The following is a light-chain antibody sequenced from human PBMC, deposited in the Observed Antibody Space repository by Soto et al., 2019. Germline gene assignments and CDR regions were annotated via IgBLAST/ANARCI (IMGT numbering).Light chain of an antibody. J-gene: IGKJ1*01. CDR1: QSVSNNY. CDR3: QQCARSPLT. V-gene: IGKV3-20*01. CDR2: DAS. Sequence: EIVLTQSPCTLSLSPGERATLSCRASQSVSNNYLAWYQQKPGQAPRLLIADASRRATGIPDRFSGSGSGTEFTLTISRLEPEDFAVYYCQQCARSPLTFGQGTKVEMK.